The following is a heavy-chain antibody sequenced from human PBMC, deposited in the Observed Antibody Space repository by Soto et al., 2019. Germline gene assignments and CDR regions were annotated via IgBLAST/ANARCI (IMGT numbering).Heavy chain of an antibody. Sequence: GASVKVSCKASGYTFTSYGISWVRQAPGQGLEWMGWISAYNGNTNYAQKLQGRVTMTTDTSTSTAYMELRSLRSDDTAVYYCARDSSRITIFGVVQGSNFDYWGQGTLVTVSS. CDR2: ISAYNGNT. V-gene: IGHV1-18*01. D-gene: IGHD3-3*01. CDR3: ARDSSRITIFGVVQGSNFDY. CDR1: GYTFTSYG. J-gene: IGHJ4*02.